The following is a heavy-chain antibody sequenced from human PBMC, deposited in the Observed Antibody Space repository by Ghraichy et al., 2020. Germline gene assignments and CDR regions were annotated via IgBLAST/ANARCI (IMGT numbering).Heavy chain of an antibody. D-gene: IGHD6-25*01. CDR1: GGTFSSYA. V-gene: IGHV1-69*13. CDR3: ARSLKRPEALSSFDI. J-gene: IGHJ3*02. Sequence: SVKVSCKASGGTFSSYAISWVRQAPGQGLEWMGGIIPIFGTANYAQKFQGRVTITADESTSTAYMELSSLRSEDTAVYYCARSLKRPEALSSFDIWGQGTMVTVSS. CDR2: IIPIFGTA.